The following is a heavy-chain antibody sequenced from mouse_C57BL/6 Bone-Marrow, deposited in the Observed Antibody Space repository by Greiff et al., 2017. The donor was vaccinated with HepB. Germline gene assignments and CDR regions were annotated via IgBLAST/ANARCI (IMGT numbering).Heavy chain of an antibody. CDR3: ARRRALFDY. CDR1: GYTFTDYY. D-gene: IGHD3-1*01. J-gene: IGHJ2*01. Sequence: VQLKQSGPVLVKPGASVKMSCKASGYTFTDYYMNWVKQSHGKSLEWIGVINPYNGGTSYNQKFKGKATLTVDKSSSTAYMELNSLTSEDSAVYYCARRRALFDYWGQGTTLTVSS. V-gene: IGHV1-19*01. CDR2: INPYNGGT.